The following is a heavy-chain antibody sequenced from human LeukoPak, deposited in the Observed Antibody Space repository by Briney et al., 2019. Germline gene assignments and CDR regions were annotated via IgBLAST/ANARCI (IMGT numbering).Heavy chain of an antibody. Sequence: SATLSLTCAVYGGSFSGYYWSWIRQPPGKGLEWIGEINHSGSTNYNPSLKSRVTISVDTSKNQFSLKLSSVTAADTAVYYCARVRSYRLVWAFDIWGQGTMVTVSS. CDR2: INHSGST. J-gene: IGHJ3*02. CDR3: ARVRSYRLVWAFDI. D-gene: IGHD3-16*02. V-gene: IGHV4-34*01. CDR1: GGSFSGYY.